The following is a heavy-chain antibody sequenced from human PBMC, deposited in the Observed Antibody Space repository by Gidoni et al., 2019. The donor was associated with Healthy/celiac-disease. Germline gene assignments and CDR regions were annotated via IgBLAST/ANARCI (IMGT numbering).Heavy chain of an antibody. Sequence: QVQLVQSGAEVKKPGASVKVSCKASGYTFTSYDINWVRQATGQGLEWMGWMNPNSGNTGYAQKFQGRVTMTRNTSISTAYMELSSLRSEDTAVYYCAKGGWVVVPAAMVYYYMDVWGKGTTVTVSS. V-gene: IGHV1-8*01. CDR3: AKGGWVVVPAAMVYYYMDV. CDR2: MNPNSGNT. D-gene: IGHD2-2*01. J-gene: IGHJ6*03. CDR1: GYTFTSYD.